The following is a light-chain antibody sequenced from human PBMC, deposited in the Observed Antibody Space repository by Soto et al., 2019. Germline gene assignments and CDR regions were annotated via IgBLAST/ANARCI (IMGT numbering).Light chain of an antibody. V-gene: IGKV3-20*01. CDR3: QQYGSSPIT. J-gene: IGKJ5*01. Sequence: IVWIQNKATLSLSPGERATVSWRASQSVSSYLAWYQQKPGQAPRLLIYDASNRATGIPDRFSGSGSGTDFTLTISRLEPEDFAVYYCQQYGSSPITFGQGTLLEIK. CDR1: QSVSSY. CDR2: DAS.